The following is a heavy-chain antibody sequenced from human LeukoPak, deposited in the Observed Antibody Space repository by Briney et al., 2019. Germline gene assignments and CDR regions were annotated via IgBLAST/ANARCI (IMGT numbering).Heavy chain of an antibody. CDR1: GGTFSSYA. Sequence: SVKVSCKASGGTFSSYAISWVRQAPGQGLEWMGGIIPIFGTANYAQKFQGRVTITADESTSTAYMELSSLRSEDTAVYYCARSRYCSGGSCYSVYFHYWGQGTLVTVSS. J-gene: IGHJ4*02. V-gene: IGHV1-69*01. CDR3: ARSRYCSGGSCYSVYFHY. D-gene: IGHD2-15*01. CDR2: IIPIFGTA.